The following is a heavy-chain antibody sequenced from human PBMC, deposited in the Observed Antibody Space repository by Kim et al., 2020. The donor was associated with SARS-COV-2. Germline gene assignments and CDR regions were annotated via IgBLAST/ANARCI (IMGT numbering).Heavy chain of an antibody. CDR3: ARGAEYYGSGSYSNADY. J-gene: IGHJ4*02. V-gene: IGHV3-30*04. D-gene: IGHD3-10*01. CDR2: VSYDGSKK. Sequence: GGSLRLSCAASGFTFSSYAMHWVRQAPGKGLEWVAVVSYDGSKKYYADSVKGRFTISRDNSKNTLYLQMNSLRAEDTAVYYCARGAEYYGSGSYSNADYWGQGTLVTVSS. CDR1: GFTFSSYA.